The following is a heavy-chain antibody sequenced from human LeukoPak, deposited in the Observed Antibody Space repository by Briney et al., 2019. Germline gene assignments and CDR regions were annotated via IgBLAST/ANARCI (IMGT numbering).Heavy chain of an antibody. CDR1: GYSCTSYW. Sequence: GGSLKISCKGSGYSCTSYWIGWVRQMPGKGLEWMGIIYPGDSDTRYSPSFQGQVTISADKSINTAYLQWSSLKASDTAMYYCSRHREYGTPYTGSAYWGQGTLVTVSS. D-gene: IGHD1-26*01. V-gene: IGHV5-51*01. CDR3: SRHREYGTPYTGSAY. CDR2: IYPGDSDT. J-gene: IGHJ4*02.